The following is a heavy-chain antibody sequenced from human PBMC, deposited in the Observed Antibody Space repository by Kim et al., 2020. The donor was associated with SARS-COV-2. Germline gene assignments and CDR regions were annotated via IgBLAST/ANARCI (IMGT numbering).Heavy chain of an antibody. CDR2: INHSGST. CDR1: GGSFSGYY. J-gene: IGHJ4*02. D-gene: IGHD3-16*01. V-gene: IGHV4-34*01. CDR3: ASSGWGHWLDY. Sequence: SETLSLTCAVYGGSFSGYYWSWIRQPPGKGLEWIGEINHSGSTNYNPSLKSRVTISVDTSKNQFSLKLSSVTAADTAVYYCASSGWGHWLDYWGQGTLVTVSS.